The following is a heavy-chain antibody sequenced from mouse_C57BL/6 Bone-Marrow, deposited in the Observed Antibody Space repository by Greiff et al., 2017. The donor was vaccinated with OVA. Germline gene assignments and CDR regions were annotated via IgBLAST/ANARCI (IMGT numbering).Heavy chain of an antibody. Sequence: QVQLKQSGPELVKPGASVKISCKASGYAFSSSWMNWVKQRPGKGLEWIGRIYPGDGDTNYNGKFKGKATLTADKSSSTAYMQLSSLTSEDSAVYCCASPYDDDRCFDYWGQGTTLTVSS. CDR3: ASPYDDDRCFDY. D-gene: IGHD2-4*01. J-gene: IGHJ2*01. V-gene: IGHV1-82*01. CDR2: IYPGDGDT. CDR1: GYAFSSSW.